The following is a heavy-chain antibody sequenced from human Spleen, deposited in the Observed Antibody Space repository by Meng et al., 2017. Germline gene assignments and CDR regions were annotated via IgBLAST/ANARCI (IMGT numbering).Heavy chain of an antibody. CDR2: ISAYNGNT. Sequence: VPLVQAGSEVKEPGASMNLSCNTSGYTFRTYGVTWVRQAPGQGLEYLGWISAYNGNTTYAQKLQGRVTMTTDASTSTAYMELRSLRSDDTAIYYCAKTSSYGYSDPWGQGTLVTVSS. CDR1: GYTFRTYG. J-gene: IGHJ5*02. V-gene: IGHV1-18*01. D-gene: IGHD3-16*01. CDR3: AKTSSYGYSDP.